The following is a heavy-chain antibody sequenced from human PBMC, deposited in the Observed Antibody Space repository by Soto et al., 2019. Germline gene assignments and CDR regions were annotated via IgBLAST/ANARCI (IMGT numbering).Heavy chain of an antibody. CDR2: VLGGGGST. V-gene: IGHV3-23*01. J-gene: IGHJ3*02. CDR1: GFTFSSYA. CDR3: ARKGPARDDFGI. Sequence: EVQLLESGGGLVQPGGSLRLSCAASGFTFSSYAMSWVRQTPGKGLEWVSGVLGGGGSTFYADSVKGRFTISRDNSKNTLYVQMNSLRAEDTAIYYCARKGPARDDFGIWGQGKMLTVSA. D-gene: IGHD6-6*01.